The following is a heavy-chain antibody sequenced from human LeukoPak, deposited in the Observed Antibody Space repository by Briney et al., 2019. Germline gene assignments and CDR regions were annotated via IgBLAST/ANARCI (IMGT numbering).Heavy chain of an antibody. CDR3: ASSYGDYARVDY. CDR1: GGSISSYY. CDR2: IYYSGST. D-gene: IGHD4-17*01. V-gene: IGHV4-59*01. Sequence: PSETLSLTCTVSGGSISSYYWSWIRQPPGKGLEWIGYIYYSGSTNYNPSLKSRVTISVDTSKNQFSLKLSSVTAADTGVYYCASSYGDYARVDYWGQGTLVTVSS. J-gene: IGHJ4*02.